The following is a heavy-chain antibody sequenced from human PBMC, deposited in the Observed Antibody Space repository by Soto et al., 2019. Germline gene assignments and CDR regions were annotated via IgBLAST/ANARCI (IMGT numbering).Heavy chain of an antibody. CDR3: ARVSLDTAPVSDY. CDR1: GFTFSSYA. J-gene: IGHJ4*02. Sequence: QVQLVESGGGVVQPGRSLRLSCAASGFTFSSYAMHWVRQAPGKGLEGVAVISYDGSNKYYADSVKGRFTISRDNSKNTLYLQMNSLRAEDTAVYYCARVSLDTAPVSDYWGQGTLVTVSS. CDR2: ISYDGSNK. D-gene: IGHD5-18*01. V-gene: IGHV3-30-3*01.